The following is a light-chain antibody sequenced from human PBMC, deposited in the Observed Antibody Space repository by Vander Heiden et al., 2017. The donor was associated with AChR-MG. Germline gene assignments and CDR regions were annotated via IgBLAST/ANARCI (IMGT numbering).Light chain of an antibody. CDR2: AAS. CDR1: QGISTY. J-gene: IGKJ1*01. V-gene: IGKV1-17*03. Sequence: DIQMTQSPSAISASVGDTVTLTCRASQGISTYLAWFQQKPGKVPNSLIYAASTLQSGVPSRFRGSGSGTEFTLTISSLQPEDFATYYCLHHDTYPWPFGPGTKVEIK. CDR3: LHHDTYPWP.